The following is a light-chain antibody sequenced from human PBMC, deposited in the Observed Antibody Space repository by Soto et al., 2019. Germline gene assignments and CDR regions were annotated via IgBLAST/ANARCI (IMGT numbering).Light chain of an antibody. CDR1: QSVNNRR. CDR3: QQYGSSLI. CDR2: GAS. V-gene: IGKV3-20*01. Sequence: EIVMTQSPGTLSLSPGERATLSCRASQSVNNRRLAWYQQKPGQAPRFLIYGASTRPIGIPDRFSGSGSGTDFTLTISRLEPEDFAVYYCQQYGSSLIFGQGTRLEIK. J-gene: IGKJ5*01.